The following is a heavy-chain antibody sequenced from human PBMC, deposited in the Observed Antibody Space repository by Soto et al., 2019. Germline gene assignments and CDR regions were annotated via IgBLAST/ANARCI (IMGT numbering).Heavy chain of an antibody. CDR2: IIPIFGTA. Sequence: SVKVSCKASGGTFSSYAISWVRQAPGQGLEWMGGIIPIFGTANYAQKFQGRVTITADESTSTAYMELSSLRSEDTAVYYCARAHQWYYDSSGYYLPFDYWGQGTLVTVSS. CDR3: ARAHQWYYDSSGYYLPFDY. J-gene: IGHJ4*02. CDR1: GGTFSSYA. V-gene: IGHV1-69*13. D-gene: IGHD3-22*01.